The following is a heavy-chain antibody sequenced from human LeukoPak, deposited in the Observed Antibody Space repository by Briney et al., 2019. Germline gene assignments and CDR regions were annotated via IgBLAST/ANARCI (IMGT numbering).Heavy chain of an antibody. Sequence: SVKVSCKASGGTFISYAISWVRQAPGQGLEWMGGIIPIFGTANYAQKFQGRVTITADESTSTAYMELSSLRSEDTAVYYCARADRGWRYYFDYWGQGTLVTVSS. CDR2: IIPIFGTA. D-gene: IGHD6-19*01. J-gene: IGHJ4*02. CDR1: GGTFISYA. CDR3: ARADRGWRYYFDY. V-gene: IGHV1-69*01.